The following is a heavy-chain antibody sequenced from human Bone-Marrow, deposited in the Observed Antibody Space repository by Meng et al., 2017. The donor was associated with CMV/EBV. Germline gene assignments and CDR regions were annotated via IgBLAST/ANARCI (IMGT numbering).Heavy chain of an antibody. Sequence: GESLKISCKASGFIFSDYWMNWVRQVPGKGVEWVATVKPDGSEEFYVDSVTGRFTISRDNAKNSLYLKMNSLRGEDMAVYYCSRVGVSITARIGHYYGMDVWGQGTTVTVSS. CDR2: VKPDGSEE. CDR1: GFIFSDYW. J-gene: IGHJ6*02. D-gene: IGHD6-6*01. CDR3: SRVGVSITARIGHYYGMDV. V-gene: IGHV3-7*01.